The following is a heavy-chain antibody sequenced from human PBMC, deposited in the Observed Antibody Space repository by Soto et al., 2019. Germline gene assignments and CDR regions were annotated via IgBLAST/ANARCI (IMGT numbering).Heavy chain of an antibody. CDR2: IIPIFGTA. CDR3: ARSGLDYYDSSGYLNRLAP. J-gene: IGHJ5*02. D-gene: IGHD3-22*01. Sequence: GSSVKVSCKASGGTFSSYAISWVRQAPGQGLEWMGGIIPIFGTANYAQKFQGRVTITADESTSTAYMELSSLRSEDTAVYYCARSGLDYYDSSGYLNRLAPRAQGTPVPVSP. V-gene: IGHV1-69*13. CDR1: GGTFSSYA.